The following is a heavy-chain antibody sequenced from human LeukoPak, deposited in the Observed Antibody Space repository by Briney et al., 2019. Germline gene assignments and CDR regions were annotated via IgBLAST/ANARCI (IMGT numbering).Heavy chain of an antibody. J-gene: IGHJ4*02. V-gene: IGHV3-30*03. CDR2: ISYDGSNK. CDR3: VRNNNNDY. CDR1: GFTFSSYG. Sequence: LTGGSLRLSCAASGFTFSSYGMHWVRQAPGKGLEWVAVISYDGSNKYYADSVKGRFTTSRDISLHLQMNSLRVEDTAVYYCVRNNNNDYWGQGTLVTVSS. D-gene: IGHD2/OR15-2a*01.